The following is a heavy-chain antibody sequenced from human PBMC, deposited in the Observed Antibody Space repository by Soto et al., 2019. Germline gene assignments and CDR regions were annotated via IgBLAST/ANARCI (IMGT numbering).Heavy chain of an antibody. CDR3: ARTGGDRSGWYWFDP. Sequence: SGPTLVNPTQTLTLTCTFSGFSLSTSGMCVSWIRQPPGKALERLALIDWDDDKYYSTSLKTRLTISKDTSKNQVVLTMTNMDPVDTATYYCARTGGDRSGWYWFDPWGQGTLVTVSS. CDR1: GFSLSTSGMC. V-gene: IGHV2-70*01. CDR2: IDWDDDK. J-gene: IGHJ5*02. D-gene: IGHD6-19*01.